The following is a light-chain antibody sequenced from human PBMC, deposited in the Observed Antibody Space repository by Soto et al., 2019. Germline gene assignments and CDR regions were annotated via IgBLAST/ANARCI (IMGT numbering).Light chain of an antibody. CDR3: SSYTSSSTEV. Sequence: SLTQPASLFGSPGPPITPSCTRTRSNIDGYNYVSWYQQHPGKAPKLMIYDVGSRPSGVSNRFSGSKSANTASLTISGLQAEDEADYYCSSYTSSSTEVFGTGTKVTVL. J-gene: IGLJ1*01. CDR1: RSNIDGYNY. CDR2: DVG. V-gene: IGLV2-14*03.